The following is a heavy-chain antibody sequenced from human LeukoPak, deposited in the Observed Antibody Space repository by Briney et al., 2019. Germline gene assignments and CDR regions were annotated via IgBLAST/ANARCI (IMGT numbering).Heavy chain of an antibody. CDR1: GYSFTSYW. J-gene: IGHJ5*02. CDR3: ASRSVWNWFDP. Sequence: GESLKISCKGSGYSFTSYWISRVGQMPGKGLEWMGIIYPGDSDTRYSPSFQGQVTISADKSISTAYLQWSSLKASDTAMYYCASRSVWNWFDPWGQGTLVTVSS. V-gene: IGHV5-51*01. D-gene: IGHD6-19*01. CDR2: IYPGDSDT.